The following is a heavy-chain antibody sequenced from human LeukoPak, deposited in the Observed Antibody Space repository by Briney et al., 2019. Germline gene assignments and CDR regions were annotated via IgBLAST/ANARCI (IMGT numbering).Heavy chain of an antibody. CDR2: ISSSSSTI. CDR3: ARFSTVTTGDAFDI. V-gene: IGHV3-48*02. CDR1: GFTFSSYS. Sequence: GGSLRLSCAASGFTFSSYSMNWVRQAPGKGLEWVSYISSSSSTIYYADSVKGRFTISRDNAKNSLYLQVNSLRDEDTAVYYCARFSTVTTGDAFDIWGQGTMVTVSS. D-gene: IGHD4-17*01. J-gene: IGHJ3*02.